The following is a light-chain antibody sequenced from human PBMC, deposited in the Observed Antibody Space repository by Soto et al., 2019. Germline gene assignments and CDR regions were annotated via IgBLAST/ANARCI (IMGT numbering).Light chain of an antibody. J-gene: IGLJ1*01. CDR1: SSDIGSYNL. Sequence: QSALTQPASVSGSPGQSITISCTGTSSDIGSYNLVSWYQQHPGKAPKLMIYQGSKRPSGVSTRFSGSKSGNTASLTISGLQAEDETDYYCCSYASSSTYLFGTGTKVTVL. V-gene: IGLV2-23*01. CDR2: QGS. CDR3: CSYASSSTYL.